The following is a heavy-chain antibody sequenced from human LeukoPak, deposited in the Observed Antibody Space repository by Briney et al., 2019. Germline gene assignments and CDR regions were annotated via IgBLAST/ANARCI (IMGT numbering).Heavy chain of an antibody. CDR1: GGSISSYY. J-gene: IGHJ3*02. D-gene: IGHD1-26*01. CDR3: ARLIQTKSIVGAHDAFDI. Sequence: SETLSLTCTVSGGSISSYYWSWIRQPPGKGLEWIGYIYYSGSTNYNPSLKSRVTISVDTSKNQFSLKLSSVTAADTAVYYCARLIQTKSIVGAHDAFDIWGQGTMVTVSS. V-gene: IGHV4-59*08. CDR2: IYYSGST.